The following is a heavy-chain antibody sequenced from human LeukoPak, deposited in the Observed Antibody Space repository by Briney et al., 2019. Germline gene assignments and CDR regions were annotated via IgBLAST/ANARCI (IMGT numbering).Heavy chain of an antibody. CDR1: SGSISSGAYP. J-gene: IGHJ6*02. CDR3: ARGRGV. CDR2: IYYSGST. V-gene: IGHV4-31*03. Sequence: PSETLSLTCTVSSGSISSGAYPWSWIRQHPGEGLEWIGYIYYSGSTYYNPSLKSRVSISVDTSKNQFSLKLSSVTAADTAVYYCARGRGVWGQGTTVTVSS.